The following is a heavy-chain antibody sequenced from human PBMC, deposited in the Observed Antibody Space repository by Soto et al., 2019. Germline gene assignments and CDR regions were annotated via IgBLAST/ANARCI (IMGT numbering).Heavy chain of an antibody. CDR1: GFTFSSYG. Sequence: QVQLVESGGGVVQPGRSLRLSCAASGFTFSSYGMHWVRQAPGKGLEWVAVISYDGSNKYYADSVKGRFTISRDNSKNTRYLQMNGLRAEESAVYYCAKADGTVTTFYFDYWGQGTLVTVSS. J-gene: IGHJ4*02. D-gene: IGHD4-17*01. V-gene: IGHV3-30*18. CDR3: AKADGTVTTFYFDY. CDR2: ISYDGSNK.